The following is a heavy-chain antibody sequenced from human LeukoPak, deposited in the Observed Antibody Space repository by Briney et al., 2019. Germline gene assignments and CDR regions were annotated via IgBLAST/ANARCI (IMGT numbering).Heavy chain of an antibody. Sequence: SGKLSCTGSGGTFSSYAISWVRLAPGQGLGWMGGIIHIFGTANYAQKFQGRVTITADESKSTAYMELSSMRSEDTAVYYCARGEVDSGYDFGAFDIWGQGTMVTVSS. J-gene: IGHJ3*02. D-gene: IGHD5-12*01. CDR3: ARGEVDSGYDFGAFDI. CDR1: GGTFSSYA. CDR2: IIHIFGTA. V-gene: IGHV1-69*13.